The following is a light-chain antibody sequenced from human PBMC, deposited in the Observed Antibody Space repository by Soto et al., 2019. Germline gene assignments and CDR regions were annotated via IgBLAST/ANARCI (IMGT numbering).Light chain of an antibody. CDR1: SSNIGAGYD. J-gene: IGLJ1*01. CDR2: GDS. V-gene: IGLV1-40*01. CDR3: RCYDSSLNGYV. Sequence: QSVLPQPPSVSGAPGQRITISCTGCSSNIGAGYDVDWYQQLPGTAPKLLIYGDSNRPSGVPARLSGSKSGTSASLAITGVLPEEDADYYCRCYDSSLNGYVFGTGTKLTVL.